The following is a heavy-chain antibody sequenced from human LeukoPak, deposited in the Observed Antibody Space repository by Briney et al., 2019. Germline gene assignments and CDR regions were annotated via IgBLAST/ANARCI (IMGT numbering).Heavy chain of an antibody. CDR3: ARVYYGSGSYYTGSYYYGMDV. CDR1: GFTFSSYW. D-gene: IGHD3-10*01. J-gene: IGHJ6*02. Sequence: PGGSLRLSCAASGFTFSSYWMHWVRQAPGKGPVWVSRINSDGSSTSYADSVKGRFTISRDNAKNTLYLQMNSLRAEDTAVYYCARVYYGSGSYYTGSYYYGMDVWGQGTTVTVSS. V-gene: IGHV3-74*01. CDR2: INSDGSST.